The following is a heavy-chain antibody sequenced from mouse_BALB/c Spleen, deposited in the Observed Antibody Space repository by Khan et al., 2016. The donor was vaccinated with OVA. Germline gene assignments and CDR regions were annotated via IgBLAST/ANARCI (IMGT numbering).Heavy chain of an antibody. CDR3: VRDGDYYRNSGCFAY. CDR2: INPSNGYT. V-gene: IGHV1-4*01. CDR1: GYTFTSYT. D-gene: IGHD2-5*01. J-gene: IGHJ3*01. Sequence: QVQLKQSGAELARPGASVKMSCKASGYTFTSYTIHWIKLRPGQGLEWIGYINPSNGYTNYNQKFKDKATLTADKSSIKAYMQMSSLTSEDSAVCNYVRDGDYYRNSGCFAYWGQGTLVTVST.